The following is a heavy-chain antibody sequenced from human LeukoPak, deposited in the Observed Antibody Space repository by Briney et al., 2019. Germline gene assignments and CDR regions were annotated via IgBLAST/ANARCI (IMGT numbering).Heavy chain of an antibody. D-gene: IGHD6-6*01. Sequence: PSETLSLTCAVYGGSFSGYYWSWIRQPPGEGLEWIGYIYYSGSTNYNPSLKSRVTISVDTSKNQFSLKLSSVTAADTAVYYCARLARQGGFDYWGQGTLVTVSS. CDR3: ARLARQGGFDY. CDR1: GGSFSGYY. V-gene: IGHV4-59*01. CDR2: IYYSGST. J-gene: IGHJ4*02.